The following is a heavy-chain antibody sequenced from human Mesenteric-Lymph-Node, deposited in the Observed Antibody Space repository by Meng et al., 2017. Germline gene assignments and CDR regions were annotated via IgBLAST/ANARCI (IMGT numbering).Heavy chain of an antibody. CDR2: IYYSGST. J-gene: IGHJ6*02. CDR1: GGSISSGGYY. CDR3: AGRVWFGELFYYYYGMDV. V-gene: IGHV4-31*03. D-gene: IGHD3-10*01. Sequence: LRLSCTVSGGSISSGGYYWSWIRQHPGRGLEWIGYIYYSGSTYYNPSLKSRVTISVDTSKNQFSLKLSSVTAADTAVYYCAGRVWFGELFYYYYGMDVWGQGTTVTVSS.